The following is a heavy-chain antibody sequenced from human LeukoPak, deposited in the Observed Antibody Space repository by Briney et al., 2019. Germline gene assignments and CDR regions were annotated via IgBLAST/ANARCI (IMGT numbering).Heavy chain of an antibody. Sequence: PGRSLRLSCAASGFTFRSHGMHWVRQAPGKGLEWVAVIWYDGSNEYYADSVKGRFTISRDNSKNTLYLQMNSLRAEDTAVYYCVRDVYAGCFDYWGQGTLVTVSS. CDR2: IWYDGSNE. J-gene: IGHJ4*02. D-gene: IGHD2-8*01. CDR3: VRDVYAGCFDY. CDR1: GFTFRSHG. V-gene: IGHV3-33*03.